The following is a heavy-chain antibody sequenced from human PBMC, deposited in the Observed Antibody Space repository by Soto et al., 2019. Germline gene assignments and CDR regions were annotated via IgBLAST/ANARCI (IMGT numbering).Heavy chain of an antibody. V-gene: IGHV3-33*01. CDR3: AREKGSSGLDY. Sequence: QVQLVESGGGVVQPGRSLRLSCAASGFTFSSYGMHWVRQAPGKGLEWVAVIWYDGSNKYYADSVKGRFTISRDNSKNTRYLQMSSLRAEDTAVYYCAREKGSSGLDYWGQGTLVTVSS. CDR1: GFTFSSYG. J-gene: IGHJ4*02. CDR2: IWYDGSNK. D-gene: IGHD6-19*01.